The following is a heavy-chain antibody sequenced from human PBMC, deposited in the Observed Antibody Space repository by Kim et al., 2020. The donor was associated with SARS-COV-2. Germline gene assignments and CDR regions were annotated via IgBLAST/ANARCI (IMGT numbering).Heavy chain of an antibody. CDR3: AREEVDPLGYSGYGDPEHYYYYGMDV. V-gene: IGHV1-2*02. CDR2: INPNSGGT. D-gene: IGHD5-12*01. CDR1: GYTFTGYY. J-gene: IGHJ6*02. Sequence: ASVKVSCKASGYTFTGYYMHWVRQAPGQGLEWMGWINPNSGGTNYAQKFQGRVTMTRDTSISTAYMELSRLRSDDTAVYYCAREEVDPLGYSGYGDPEHYYYYGMDVWGQGTTVTVSS.